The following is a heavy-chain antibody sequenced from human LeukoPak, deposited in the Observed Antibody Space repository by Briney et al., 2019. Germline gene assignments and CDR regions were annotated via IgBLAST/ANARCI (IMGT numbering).Heavy chain of an antibody. CDR2: IRYDGSNK. CDR3: AKDGVSGRVTGYYYYMDV. J-gene: IGHJ6*03. CDR1: GFTFSSYG. D-gene: IGHD6-25*01. V-gene: IGHV3-30*02. Sequence: RGSLRLSCAASGFTFSSYGMHWVRQAPGKGLEWVAFIRYDGSNKYYADSVKGRFTISRDNSKNTLYLQMNSLRAEDTAVYYCAKDGVSGRVTGYYYYMDVWGKGTTVTVSS.